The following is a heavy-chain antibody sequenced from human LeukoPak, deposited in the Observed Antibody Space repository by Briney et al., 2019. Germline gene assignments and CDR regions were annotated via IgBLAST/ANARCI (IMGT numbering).Heavy chain of an antibody. V-gene: IGHV1-18*01. CDR1: GYTFTSYG. CDR3: ARVFFGVVPVVTPSGDLDY. Sequence: GASVKVSCKASGYTFTSYGISWVRQAPGQGLEWMGWISAYNGNTNYAQKLQGRVTMTTDTSTSTAYMELRSLRSDDTAVYYCARVFFGVVPVVTPSGDLDYWGQGTLVTVSS. D-gene: IGHD4-23*01. CDR2: ISAYNGNT. J-gene: IGHJ4*02.